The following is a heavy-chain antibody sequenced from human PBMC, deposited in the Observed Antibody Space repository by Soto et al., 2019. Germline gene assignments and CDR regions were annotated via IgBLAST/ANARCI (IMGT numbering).Heavy chain of an antibody. J-gene: IGHJ4*02. CDR1: GYTFTNYD. D-gene: IGHD3-3*01. Sequence: GSAVTVSCQASGYTFTNYDIKLLRPATGPRLEGMGWMNPNRGNTGYAQKFQGKVTMTKNTSISTAYMELSSLRSEGTAVYYCARGDFGKVDYWGQGTLVTVSS. CDR2: MNPNRGNT. CDR3: ARGDFGKVDY. V-gene: IGHV1-8*01.